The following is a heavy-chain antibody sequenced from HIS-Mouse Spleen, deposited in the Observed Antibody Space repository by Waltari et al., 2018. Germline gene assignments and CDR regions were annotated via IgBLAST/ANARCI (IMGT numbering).Heavy chain of an antibody. CDR1: GGSISSSSYY. CDR3: ARDYGDNWFDP. J-gene: IGHJ5*02. Sequence: QLQLQESGPGLVKPSETLSLTCTVSGGSISSSSYYWGWIRQPPGKGLEWIGSIYYSGSTYYNQSLKSRVTISVDTSKNQFSLKLSSVTAADTAVYYCARDYGDNWFDPWGQGTLVTVSS. CDR2: IYYSGST. D-gene: IGHD4-17*01. V-gene: IGHV4-39*07.